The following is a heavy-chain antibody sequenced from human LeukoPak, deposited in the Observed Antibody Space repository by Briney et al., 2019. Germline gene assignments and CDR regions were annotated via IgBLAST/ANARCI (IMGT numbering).Heavy chain of an antibody. V-gene: IGHV3-23*01. CDR3: AKGGEATMRDGYNYYYYYMEV. D-gene: IGHD5-24*01. J-gene: IGHJ6*03. CDR1: GITLSSHA. Sequence: GGSLRLSCATSGITLSSHAMSWVRQAPGKGLEWVSLISGSGGHTYYGDSVKGRFTISRDNSKNTFYLQMNSLRADDAAVYYCAKGGEATMRDGYNYYYYYMEVWGKGTTVTVSS. CDR2: ISGSGGHT.